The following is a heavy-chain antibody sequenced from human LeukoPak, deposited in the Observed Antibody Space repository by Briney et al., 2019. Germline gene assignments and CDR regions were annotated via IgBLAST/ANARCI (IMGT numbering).Heavy chain of an antibody. J-gene: IGHJ4*02. D-gene: IGHD6-6*01. V-gene: IGHV4-59*01. CDR3: ARFGTSSSRFFDQ. Sequence: SETLSLTCTVSGGSISNYYWSWIRQPPGKGLEWIGYIHYSGTTNYYPSLKSRVTIALDTSKNQFSLKLNSVTAADTAVYYCARFGTSSSRFFDQWGQGTLVTVSS. CDR2: IHYSGTT. CDR1: GGSISNYY.